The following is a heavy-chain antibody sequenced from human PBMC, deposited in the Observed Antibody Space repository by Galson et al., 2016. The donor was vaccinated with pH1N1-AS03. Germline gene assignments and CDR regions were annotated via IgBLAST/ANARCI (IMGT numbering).Heavy chain of an antibody. CDR2: IFYSEST. CDR3: ARGSYSSGWYRGRNAFDI. Sequence: ETLSLTCTVSGASTSSYYWSWIRQPPGKGLEWIGHIFYSESTNYNPSLKGRVTISVDPSKNQISLNLNSVTAADTAVYYCARGSYSSGWYRGRNAFDIWGQGTMVTVSS. D-gene: IGHD6-19*01. V-gene: IGHV4-59*12. J-gene: IGHJ3*02. CDR1: GASTSSYY.